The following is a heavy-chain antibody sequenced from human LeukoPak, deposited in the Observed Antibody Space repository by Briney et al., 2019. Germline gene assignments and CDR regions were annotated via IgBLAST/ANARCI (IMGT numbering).Heavy chain of an antibody. CDR2: ISWNSRSI. J-gene: IGHJ4*02. CDR3: VKDIFRGPYSGFDY. V-gene: IGHV3-9*01. Sequence: GGSLRLSCTASGFTLDDYAMHWVRQVPGKGLDWVSSISWNSRSIDYADSVKGRFIVSRDNAQNSVSLQMNSLRPEDTAFYYCVKDIFRGPYSGFDYWGQGTLVTVSS. CDR1: GFTLDDYA. D-gene: IGHD3-10*01.